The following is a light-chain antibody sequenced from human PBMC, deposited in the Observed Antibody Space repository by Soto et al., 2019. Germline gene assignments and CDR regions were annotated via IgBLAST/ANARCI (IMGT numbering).Light chain of an antibody. CDR1: QSIGVW. CDR2: KTS. CDR3: QQYINYFRT. Sequence: DIQMTQSPSTLSASVGDRVTITCRASQSIGVWLAWYQQKPGTAPKLLIYKTSTLDSGVPLRSSGSGSGTEFTLTISSLQPDDFATYYCQQYINYFRTFGQGTKVDIK. J-gene: IGKJ1*01. V-gene: IGKV1-5*03.